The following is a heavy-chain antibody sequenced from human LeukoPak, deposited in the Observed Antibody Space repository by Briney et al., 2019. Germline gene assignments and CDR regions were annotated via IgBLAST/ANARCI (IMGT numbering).Heavy chain of an antibody. CDR2: ISSSGRTI. J-gene: IGHJ4*02. CDR1: GFPFRSYE. CDR3: ARGLPATVVTPSCDY. V-gene: IGHV3-48*03. Sequence: GGSLRLSCAASGFPFRSYEMNWVRQAPGKGLEWVSYISSSGRTIYYADSVKGRFTISRDNAKNSLYLQMNSLRAEDTAVYYCARGLPATVVTPSCDYWGQGTLVTVSS. D-gene: IGHD4-23*01.